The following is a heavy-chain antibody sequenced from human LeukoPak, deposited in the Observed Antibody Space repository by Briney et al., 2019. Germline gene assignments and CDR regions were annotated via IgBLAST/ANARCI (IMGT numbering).Heavy chain of an antibody. CDR3: ARATGYSSGWYGY. Sequence: SETLSLTCAVYGESFSGYYWSWIRQPPGKGLEWIGEINHSGSTNYNPSLKSRVTISVDTSKNQFSLKLSSVTAADTAVYYCARATGYSSGWYGYWGQGTLVTVSS. CDR1: GESFSGYY. CDR2: INHSGST. D-gene: IGHD6-19*01. J-gene: IGHJ4*02. V-gene: IGHV4-34*01.